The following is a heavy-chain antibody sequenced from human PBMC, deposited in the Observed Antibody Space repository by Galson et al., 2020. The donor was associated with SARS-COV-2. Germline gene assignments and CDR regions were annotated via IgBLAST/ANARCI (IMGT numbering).Heavy chain of an antibody. CDR3: ARLGGFMTPHFAFDI. V-gene: IGHV4-38-2*01. CDR1: GYSISSGYY. Sequence: SETLSLTCAVSGYSISSGYYWGWIRQPPGKGLEWIGSIYHSGSTYYNPSLKSRVTISVDTSKNQFSLKLSSVTAADTAVYYCARLGGFMTPHFAFDIWGQGTMVTVSS. J-gene: IGHJ3*02. CDR2: IYHSGST. D-gene: IGHD3-16*01.